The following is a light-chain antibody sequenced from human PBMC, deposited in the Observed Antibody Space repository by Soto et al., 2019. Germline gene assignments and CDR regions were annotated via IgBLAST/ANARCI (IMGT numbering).Light chain of an antibody. CDR3: QHQGT. CDR2: GAS. CDR1: QSVSSN. Sequence: EIVMTQSPATLSVSPGERATLSCRASQSVSSNLAWYQQKPGQAPRLLIYGASTRATGIPARFSGSGSGTEFTLTISSLQSEDLAVYYCQHQGTFGQGAKVEIK. J-gene: IGKJ1*01. V-gene: IGKV3-15*01.